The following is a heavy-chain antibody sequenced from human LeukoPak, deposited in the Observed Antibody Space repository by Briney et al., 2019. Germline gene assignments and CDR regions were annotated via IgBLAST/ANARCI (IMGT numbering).Heavy chain of an antibody. CDR3: VRGGGSFDS. J-gene: IGHJ4*02. Sequence: GGSLRPSCAASGFTFRGVWMSWVRQAPTKGLEWVANIKYDGSDKRYVDSVKGRFTVSRDNANNSLYLQMNSLRAEDTAVYYCVRGGGSFDSWGQGTLVTVSS. CDR1: GFTFRGVW. CDR2: IKYDGSDK. V-gene: IGHV3-7*04. D-gene: IGHD3-16*01.